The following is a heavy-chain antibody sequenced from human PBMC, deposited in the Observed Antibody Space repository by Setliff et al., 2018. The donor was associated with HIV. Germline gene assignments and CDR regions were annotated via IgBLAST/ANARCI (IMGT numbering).Heavy chain of an antibody. CDR3: ARARGGNSEWSY. Sequence: GGSLRLSCAGSDSGDSGFIFSDYFMTWVRQAPGKGLEWLCYISSSGTTTYYGDSVKGRFTISRDNAKNSVLLQMNSLRVEDTAVYSCARARGGNSEWSYWGQGTLVTVSS. CDR2: ISSSGTTT. CDR1: GFIFSDYF. V-gene: IGHV3-11*04. D-gene: IGHD2-15*01. J-gene: IGHJ4*02.